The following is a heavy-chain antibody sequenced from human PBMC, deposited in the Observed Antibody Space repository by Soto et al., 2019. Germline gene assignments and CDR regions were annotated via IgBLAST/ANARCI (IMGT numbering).Heavy chain of an antibody. CDR3: AKEIDSSGYYLVTNAFDI. Sequence: QVQLVESGGGVVQPGRSLRLSCAASGFTFSSYGMHWVRQAPGKGLEWVAVISYDGSNKYYADSVKGRFTISRDNSKNTXXLQMNSLRAEDTAVYYCAKEIDSSGYYLVTNAFDIWGQGTMVTVSS. D-gene: IGHD3-22*01. CDR1: GFTFSSYG. CDR2: ISYDGSNK. V-gene: IGHV3-30*18. J-gene: IGHJ3*02.